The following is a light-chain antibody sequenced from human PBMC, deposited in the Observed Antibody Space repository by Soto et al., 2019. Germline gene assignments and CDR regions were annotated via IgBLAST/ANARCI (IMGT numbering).Light chain of an antibody. CDR2: EVS. CDR1: SSDVGNCNY. J-gene: IGLJ2*01. CDR3: SSYTSSSFVV. V-gene: IGLV2-14*01. Sequence: QSALTQPASVSGSPGQSITISCTGASSDVGNCNYVSWYQQHPGKAPKLMIYEVSNRPSGVSNRFSGSKSGNTASLTISGLQAEDEADYYCSSYTSSSFVVFGGGTKVTVL.